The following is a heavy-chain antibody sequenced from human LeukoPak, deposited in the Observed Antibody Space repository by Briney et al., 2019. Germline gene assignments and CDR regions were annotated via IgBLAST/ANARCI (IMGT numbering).Heavy chain of an antibody. D-gene: IGHD3-22*01. CDR3: ARVGISAPKTYYYDSSGSNWFDP. CDR2: ISAYNGNT. CDR1: GGTFSSYA. V-gene: IGHV1-18*01. J-gene: IGHJ5*02. Sequence: ASVKVSCKASGGTFSSYAISWVRQAPGQGLEWMGWISAYNGNTNYAQKLQGRVTMTTDTSTSTAYMELRSLRSDDTAVYYCARVGISAPKTYYYDSSGSNWFDPWGQGTLVTVSS.